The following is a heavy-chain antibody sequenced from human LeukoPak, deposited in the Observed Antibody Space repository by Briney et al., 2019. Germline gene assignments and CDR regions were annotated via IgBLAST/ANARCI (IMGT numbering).Heavy chain of an antibody. D-gene: IGHD2-2*01. CDR3: ARADSGYQYAMDV. CDR1: GYTFNSYG. J-gene: IGHJ6*02. CDR2: MNPNSGNT. V-gene: IGHV1-8*02. Sequence: GASVKVSCKTSGYTFNSYGINWVRQATGQGLEWMGWMNPNSGNTGYAQKFQGRVTMTRNTSISTAYMALSSLRSEDTAVYYCARADSGYQYAMDVWGQGTTVTVSS.